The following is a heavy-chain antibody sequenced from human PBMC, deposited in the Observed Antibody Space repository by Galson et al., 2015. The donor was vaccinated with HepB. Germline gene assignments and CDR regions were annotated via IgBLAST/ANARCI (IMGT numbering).Heavy chain of an antibody. CDR2: INTNTGNP. CDR1: GYTFTSYA. V-gene: IGHV7-4-1*02. Sequence: SVKVSCKASGYTFTSYAMNWVRQAPGQGLEWMGRINTNTGNPTYAQGFTGRFVFSLDTSVSTAYLQISSLKAEDTAVYYCARDMNVLLWFGESPRAFDIWGQGTMVTVSS. J-gene: IGHJ3*02. D-gene: IGHD3-10*01. CDR3: ARDMNVLLWFGESPRAFDI.